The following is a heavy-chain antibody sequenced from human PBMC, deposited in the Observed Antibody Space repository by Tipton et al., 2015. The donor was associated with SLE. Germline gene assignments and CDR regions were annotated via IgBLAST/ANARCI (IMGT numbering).Heavy chain of an antibody. CDR2: INHSGST. Sequence: TLSLTCAVYGGSFSGYYWSWIRQPPGKGLEWIGEINHSGSTNYNPSLKSRVTISVDTPKNQFSLKLSSVTAADTAVYYCARGGFLSRAARRRGYYFDYWGQGTLVTVSS. J-gene: IGHJ4*02. V-gene: IGHV4-34*01. CDR1: GGSFSGYY. CDR3: ARGGFLSRAARRRGYYFDY. D-gene: IGHD6-6*01.